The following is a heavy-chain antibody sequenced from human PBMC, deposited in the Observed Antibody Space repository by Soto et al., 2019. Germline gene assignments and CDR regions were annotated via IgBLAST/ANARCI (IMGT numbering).Heavy chain of an antibody. Sequence: PSETLSLTCTVSGGSISSYYWSWIRQPPGKGLEWIGYIYYSGSTNYNPSLKSRVTISVDTSKNQFSLKLSSVTAADTAVYYCARHAQGFWSGYYTGYYYYYYMEVWGKGTTVTVSS. CDR2: IYYSGST. J-gene: IGHJ6*03. D-gene: IGHD3-3*01. CDR3: ARHAQGFWSGYYTGYYYYYYMEV. CDR1: GGSISSYY. V-gene: IGHV4-59*08.